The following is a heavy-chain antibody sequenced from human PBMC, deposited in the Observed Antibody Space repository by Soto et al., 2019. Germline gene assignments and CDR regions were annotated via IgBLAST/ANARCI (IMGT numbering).Heavy chain of an antibody. CDR1: GFTFWGDW. CDR3: ARDFYGGFSYGPGDN. J-gene: IGHJ4*02. CDR2: IKQDGSAK. V-gene: IGHV3-7*01. Sequence: EVQLVESGGGLVQPGGSLRLSCVASGFTFWGDWMSWVRQAAGKGLEWVANIKQDGSAKQYLDSVRGRFTISRDNSKNSVYLQMNSLRAEDTALYYCARDFYGGFSYGPGDNWGQGTLVTVSS. D-gene: IGHD2-15*01.